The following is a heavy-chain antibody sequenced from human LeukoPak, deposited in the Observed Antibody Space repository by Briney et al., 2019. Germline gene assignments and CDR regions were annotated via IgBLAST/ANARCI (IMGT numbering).Heavy chain of an antibody. J-gene: IGHJ5*02. CDR1: GFTFSSYG. V-gene: IGHV3-30*18. Sequence: GGSLRLSCAPSGFTFSSYGMHWVRQAPGKGLEWVAVISYDGSNKYYADSVKGRFTISRDNSKNTLYLQMNSLRAEDTAVYYCAKVKGGSGNWFDPWGQGTLVTVSS. CDR2: ISYDGSNK. D-gene: IGHD6-19*01. CDR3: AKVKGGSGNWFDP.